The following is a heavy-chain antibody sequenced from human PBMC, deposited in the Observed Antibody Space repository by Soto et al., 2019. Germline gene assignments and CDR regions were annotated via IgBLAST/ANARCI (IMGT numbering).Heavy chain of an antibody. V-gene: IGHV3-20*01. CDR3: ARDYDFWSGYPMDV. CDR1: GFTFDDYG. D-gene: IGHD3-3*01. J-gene: IGHJ6*03. Sequence: GGSLRLSCAASGFTFDDYGMSWVRQAPGKGLEWVSGINCNGGSTGYADSVKGRLTISRDNAKNTLYLQMNSLRAEDTALYHCARDYDFWSGYPMDVWGKGTTVTVSS. CDR2: INCNGGST.